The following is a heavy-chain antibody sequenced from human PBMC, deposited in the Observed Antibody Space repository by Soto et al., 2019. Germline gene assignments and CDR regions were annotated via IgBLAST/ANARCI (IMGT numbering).Heavy chain of an antibody. CDR3: AKKYLGTYFDY. D-gene: IGHD7-27*01. J-gene: IGHJ4*02. CDR1: GFTFTNYV. V-gene: IGHV3-23*01. CDR2: ISGSGSST. Sequence: EVQLLESGGGLVQPGGSLRLSCAASGFTFTNYVMSWVRQAPGKGLEWVSVISGSGSSTYYADSVKGRLTISRDNSKNTLYLQMTSLRAEDTAVYYWAKKYLGTYFDYWGQGTLVTVSS.